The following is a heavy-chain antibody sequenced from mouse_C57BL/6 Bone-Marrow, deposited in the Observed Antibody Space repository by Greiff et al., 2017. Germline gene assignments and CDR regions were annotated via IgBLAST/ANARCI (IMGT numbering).Heavy chain of an antibody. Sequence: VQLVESGAELARPGASVKLSCKASGYTFTSYGISWVKQRTGQGLEWIGEIYPRSGNTYYNEKFKGKATLTADKSSSTAYMELRSLTSEDSAVYFCARKEWDYAMDYWGQGTSVTVSS. J-gene: IGHJ4*01. V-gene: IGHV1-81*01. CDR1: GYTFTSYG. CDR3: ARKEWDYAMDY. CDR2: IYPRSGNT. D-gene: IGHD1-3*01.